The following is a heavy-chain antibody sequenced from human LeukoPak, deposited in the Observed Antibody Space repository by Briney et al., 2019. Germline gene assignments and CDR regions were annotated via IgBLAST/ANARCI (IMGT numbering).Heavy chain of an antibody. V-gene: IGHV3-72*01. CDR1: GFTFSDHY. CDR2: IRKKINSYST. J-gene: IGHJ4*02. Sequence: PGGSLRLSCAASGFTFSDHYMDWVRQAPGKGLEWVGRIRKKINSYSTEYAASVKGRFTISRDDSKKSVYLQMNSLRSEGTAVYYCATSQGSGYLGYWGQGTLVTVSS. D-gene: IGHD3-22*01. CDR3: ATSQGSGYLGY.